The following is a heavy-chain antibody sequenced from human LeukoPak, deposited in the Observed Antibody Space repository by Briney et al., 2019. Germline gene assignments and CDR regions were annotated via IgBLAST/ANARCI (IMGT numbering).Heavy chain of an antibody. D-gene: IGHD3-10*01. CDR2: INHSGST. CDR1: GGSFSGYY. Sequence: TSETLSLTCAVYGGSFSGYYWSWIRQPPGKGLEWIGEINHSGSTNYNPSLKSRVTISVDTSKNQFSLKLSSVTAADTAVYYCAREWFGELPPNWFDPWGQGTLVTVSS. CDR3: AREWFGELPPNWFDP. J-gene: IGHJ5*02. V-gene: IGHV4-34*01.